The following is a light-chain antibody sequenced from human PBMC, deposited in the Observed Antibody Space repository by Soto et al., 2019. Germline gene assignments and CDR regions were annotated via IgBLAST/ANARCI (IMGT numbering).Light chain of an antibody. CDR2: EVS. CDR1: SSDVGDYNY. V-gene: IGLV2-14*01. CDR3: SSYTRSSTLYV. Sequence: QSVLTQPASVSGSPGQSITISCTGTSSDVGDYNYVSWYQQHPGKAPKLMIYEVSNRPSGVSNRFSGSKSGNTASLNISGIQAEDEADYSCSSYTRSSTLYVFGTGTKVTV. J-gene: IGLJ1*01.